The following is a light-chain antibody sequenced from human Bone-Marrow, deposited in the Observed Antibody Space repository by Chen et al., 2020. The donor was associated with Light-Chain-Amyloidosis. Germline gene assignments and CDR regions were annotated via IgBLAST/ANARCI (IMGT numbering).Light chain of an antibody. J-gene: IGLJ3*02. CDR2: DDS. CDR1: NIRSTS. V-gene: IGLV3-21*02. Sequence: SYVLTQPSSVSVAPGQTATIACGGNNIRSTSVHWYQQTPGQPPLLVVYDDSDRPSGIPERLPGSNSGNTATLTISRVEAGDEADYYCQVWDRSSDRPVFGGGTKLTVL. CDR3: QVWDRSSDRPV.